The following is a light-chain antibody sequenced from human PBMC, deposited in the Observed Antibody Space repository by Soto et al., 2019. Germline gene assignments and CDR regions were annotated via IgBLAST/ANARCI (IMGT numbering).Light chain of an antibody. J-gene: IGKJ1*01. CDR1: QSISSY. CDR2: AAS. Sequence: DIQMTQSPSSLSASVGDRVTITCRASQSISSYLNWYQQKPGKAPKLLIYAASSLHSGDPSRFSGGGAGTDFTLTISSLQPEDFATYYCQHSYSTLLTFGQGTKVEIK. V-gene: IGKV1-39*01. CDR3: QHSYSTLLT.